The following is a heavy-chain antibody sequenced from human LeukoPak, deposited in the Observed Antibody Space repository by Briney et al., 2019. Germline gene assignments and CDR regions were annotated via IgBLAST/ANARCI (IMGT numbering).Heavy chain of an antibody. CDR1: GDSVSNGNYY. CDR3: ARSQNYYGSGDY. D-gene: IGHD3-10*01. V-gene: IGHV4-61*03. CDR2: IYYTGKT. Sequence: SETLSLTCTVSGDSVSNGNYYWSWLRQPPGTALEWIGHIYYTGKTYYNPSLEGRVTILVDTSRNHFSVKLSSVTAADTAVYYCARSQNYYGSGDYWSQGTLVTVSS. J-gene: IGHJ4*02.